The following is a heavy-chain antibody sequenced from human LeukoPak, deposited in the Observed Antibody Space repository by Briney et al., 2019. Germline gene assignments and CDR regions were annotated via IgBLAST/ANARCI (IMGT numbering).Heavy chain of an antibody. CDR3: AKSGRRNDLWSGYFDY. Sequence: GGSLRLSCAASGFTFSSYAMSWVRQAPGKGLEWVSAISGSGGSTYYADSVKGRFTISRDNSKNTLYLQMNSLRAEDTAVYYCAKSGRRNDLWSGYFDYWGQGTLVTVSS. CDR1: GFTFSSYA. J-gene: IGHJ4*02. D-gene: IGHD3-3*01. V-gene: IGHV3-23*01. CDR2: ISGSGGST.